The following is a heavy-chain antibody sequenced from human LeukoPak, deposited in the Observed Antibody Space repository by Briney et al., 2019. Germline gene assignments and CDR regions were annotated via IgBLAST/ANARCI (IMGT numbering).Heavy chain of an antibody. V-gene: IGHV1-46*01. CDR1: GYTFTSYY. CDR3: ARDYRIYYYGSGSYRAAVGY. J-gene: IGHJ4*02. Sequence: ASVKVSCKASGYTFTSYYMRWVRQAPGQGLEWMGIINPSGGSTSYAQKFQGRVTMTRDTSTSTVYMELSSLRSEDTAVYYCARDYRIYYYGSGSYRAAVGYWGQGTLVTVSS. D-gene: IGHD3-10*01. CDR2: INPSGGST.